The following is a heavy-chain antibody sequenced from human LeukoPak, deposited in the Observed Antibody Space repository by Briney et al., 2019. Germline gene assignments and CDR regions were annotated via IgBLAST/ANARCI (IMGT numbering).Heavy chain of an antibody. CDR1: GFTFSSYG. CDR3: ARSRPGTTIFGH. CDR2: IWYDGSNK. D-gene: IGHD3-3*01. Sequence: GGSLRLSCAASGFTFSSYGMHWVRQAPGKGLEWVAVIWYDGSNKYYADSVKGRFTISRDNSKNTLYLQMNSLRAEDTAVYYCARSRPGTTIFGHWGQGILVTVYS. J-gene: IGHJ4*02. V-gene: IGHV3-33*01.